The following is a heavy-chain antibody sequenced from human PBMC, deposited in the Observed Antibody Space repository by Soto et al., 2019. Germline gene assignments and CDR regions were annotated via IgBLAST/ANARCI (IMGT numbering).Heavy chain of an antibody. CDR3: ARGLRGCSSTSCYWAYYYYGMDV. Sequence: GASVKVSCKASGYTFTGYYMHWVRQAPGQGLEWMGWINPNSGGTNYAQKFQGWVTVTRDTSISTAYMGLSRLRSDDTAVYYCARGLRGCSSTSCYWAYYYYGMDVWGQGTTVTVSS. CDR2: INPNSGGT. CDR1: GYTFTGYY. J-gene: IGHJ6*02. V-gene: IGHV1-2*04. D-gene: IGHD2-2*01.